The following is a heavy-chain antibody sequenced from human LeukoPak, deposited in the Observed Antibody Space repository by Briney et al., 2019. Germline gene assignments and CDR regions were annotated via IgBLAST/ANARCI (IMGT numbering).Heavy chain of an antibody. CDR1: GGTFSSYA. J-gene: IGHJ4*02. D-gene: IGHD6-13*01. CDR3: ASWNSSSRTFDY. V-gene: IGHV1-69*05. CDR2: IIPIFGTA. Sequence: ASVKVSCKASGGTFSSYAISWVRQAPGLGLEWMGGIIPIFGTANYAQKFQGRVTITTDESTSTAYMELSSLRSEDTAVYYCASWNSSSRTFDYWGQGTLVTVSS.